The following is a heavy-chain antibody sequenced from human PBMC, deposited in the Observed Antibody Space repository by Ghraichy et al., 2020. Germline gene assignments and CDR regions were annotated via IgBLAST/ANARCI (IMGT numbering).Heavy chain of an antibody. CDR2: INPNSGGT. CDR1: GYTFTGYY. J-gene: IGHJ4*02. V-gene: IGHV1-2*02. Sequence: ASVKVSCKASGYTFTGYYMHWVRQAPGQGLEWMGWINPNSGGTNYAQKFQGRVTMTRDTSISTAYMELSRLRSDDTAVYYCARGYSYDYGEKDYWGQGTLVTASS. CDR3: ARGYSYDYGEKDY. D-gene: IGHD5-18*01.